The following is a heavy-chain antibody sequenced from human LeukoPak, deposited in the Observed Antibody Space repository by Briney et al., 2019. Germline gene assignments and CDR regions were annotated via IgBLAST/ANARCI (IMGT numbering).Heavy chain of an antibody. Sequence: SVKVSCKASGGTFSSYAISWVRQAPGQGLEWMGRIIPILGIANYAQKFQGRVTITADNSTSTAYMELSSLRSEDTAVYYCARDSVVDTAMVWCVYWGQGTLVTVSS. J-gene: IGHJ4*02. CDR3: ARDSVVDTAMVWCVY. V-gene: IGHV1-69*04. D-gene: IGHD5-18*01. CDR1: GGTFSSYA. CDR2: IIPILGIA.